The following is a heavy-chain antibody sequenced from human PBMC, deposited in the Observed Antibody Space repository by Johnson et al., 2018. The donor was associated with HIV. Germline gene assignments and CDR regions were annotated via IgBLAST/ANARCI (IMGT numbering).Heavy chain of an antibody. J-gene: IGHJ3*02. V-gene: IGHV3-48*01. CDR3: AKFRDAFDI. CDR1: GFTFNSYA. CDR2: ISSSSSSI. Sequence: VQLVESGGGVVQPGRSLRLSCVASGFTFNSYAMHWVRQAPGKGLEWVSYISSSSSSIYYADSVKGRFTISRDNSKNTLYLQMNSLRAEDTAVYYCAKFRDAFDIWGQGTMVTVSS. D-gene: IGHD2-21*01.